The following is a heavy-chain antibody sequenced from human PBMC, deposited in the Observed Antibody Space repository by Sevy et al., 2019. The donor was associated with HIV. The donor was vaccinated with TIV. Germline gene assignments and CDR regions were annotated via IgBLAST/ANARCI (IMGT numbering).Heavy chain of an antibody. CDR1: GGAITSGDYY. D-gene: IGHD5-18*01. J-gene: IGHJ4*02. CDR3: ARERGYTYLFMDI. Sequence: SETLSLTCTVSGGAITSGDYYWNWIRQPPGKGLEWIGYICHSASIFYNPSLQSRAIISQDTSKNQFSLKLSSVTAADTAVYFCARERGYTYLFMDIWGQGTPVTVSS. CDR2: ICHSASI. V-gene: IGHV4-30-4*01.